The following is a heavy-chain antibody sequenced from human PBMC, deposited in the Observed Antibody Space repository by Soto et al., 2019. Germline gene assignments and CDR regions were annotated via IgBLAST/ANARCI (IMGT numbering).Heavy chain of an antibody. D-gene: IGHD3-22*01. Sequence: GASVKVSCKASGYTFTGYYMHWVRQAPGQGLEWMGWINPNSGGTNYAQKFQGWVTMTRDTSISTAYMELSRLRSDDTAVYYCASSYYYDSSGYYGDAFDIWGQGTMVTVSS. J-gene: IGHJ3*02. V-gene: IGHV1-2*04. CDR3: ASSYYYDSSGYYGDAFDI. CDR2: INPNSGGT. CDR1: GYTFTGYY.